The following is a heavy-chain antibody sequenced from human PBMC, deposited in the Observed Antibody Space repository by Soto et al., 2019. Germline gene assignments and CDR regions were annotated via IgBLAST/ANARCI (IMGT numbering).Heavy chain of an antibody. V-gene: IGHV3-74*01. CDR2: INSDGSST. CDR1: GFTFSSYW. D-gene: IGHD4-17*01. Sequence: EVQLVESGGGLVQPGGSLRLSCAASGFTFSSYWMNWVRQAPGKGLVWVSRINSDGSSTSYADSVKGRFTISSDNAKNTLYLQMNSLRAEDTAVYYCARVSPIGDYDDYWGQGTLVTVSS. J-gene: IGHJ4*02. CDR3: ARVSPIGDYDDY.